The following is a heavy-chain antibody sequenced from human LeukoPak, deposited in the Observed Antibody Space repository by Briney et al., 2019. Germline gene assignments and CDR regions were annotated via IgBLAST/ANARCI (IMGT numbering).Heavy chain of an antibody. J-gene: IGHJ6*03. CDR3: ARNRWEQLVLNFYYYMDV. D-gene: IGHD6-13*01. V-gene: IGHV4-30-4*07. Sequence: SQTLSLTCAVSGGSISSGGYSWSWIRQPPGKGLEWIGCIYYSGSTYYNPSLKSRVTISVDTSKNQFSLKLSSVTAADTAVYYCARNRWEQLVLNFYYYMDVWGKGTTVTVSS. CDR2: IYYSGST. CDR1: GGSISSGGYS.